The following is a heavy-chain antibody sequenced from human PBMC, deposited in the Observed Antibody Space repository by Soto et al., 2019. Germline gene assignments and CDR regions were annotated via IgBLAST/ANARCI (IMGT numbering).Heavy chain of an antibody. V-gene: IGHV4-39*01. J-gene: IGHJ4*02. D-gene: IGHD4-17*01. CDR1: GDSMSSSDYY. CDR2: IYYSGST. Sequence: SETLSLTCAVSGDSMSSSDYYWGWIRQPPGKGLEWIGSIYYSGSTYYNPSLKSRVTISVDTSKNQFSLKLSSVTAADTAVYYCARRGALSQPTRRCFFDYWGQGTLVTVSS. CDR3: ARRGALSQPTRRCFFDY.